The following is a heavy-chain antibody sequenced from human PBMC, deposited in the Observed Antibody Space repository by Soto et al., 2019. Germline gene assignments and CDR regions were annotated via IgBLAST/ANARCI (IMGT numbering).Heavy chain of an antibody. CDR3: AGRTGRPFVPRYSDYYGMDV. CDR1: GFSLSTSGVG. D-gene: IGHD5-18*01. Sequence: SGPTLVNPTQTLTLTCTFSGFSLSTSGVGVGWIRQPPGKALEWLALIYWDDDKRYSPSLKSRLTITKDTSKNQVVLTMTNMDPVDTAIYYCAGRTGRPFVPRYSDYYGMDVWGQGTTVTVSS. V-gene: IGHV2-5*02. CDR2: IYWDDDK. J-gene: IGHJ6*02.